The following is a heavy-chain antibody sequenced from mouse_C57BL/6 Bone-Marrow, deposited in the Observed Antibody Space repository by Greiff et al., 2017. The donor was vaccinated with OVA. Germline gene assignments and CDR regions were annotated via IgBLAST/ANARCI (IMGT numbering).Heavy chain of an antibody. CDR1: GYTFTSYW. CDR2: IHPSDSDT. Sequence: QVQLQQPGAELVKPGASVKVSCKASGYTFTSYWMHWVKQRPGQGLEWIGRIHPSDSDTNYNQKFKGKATLTVDKSSSPAYMQLSSLTSADSAVYYCAIPRFAYWGQGTLVTVSA. V-gene: IGHV1-74*01. J-gene: IGHJ3*01. CDR3: AIPRFAY.